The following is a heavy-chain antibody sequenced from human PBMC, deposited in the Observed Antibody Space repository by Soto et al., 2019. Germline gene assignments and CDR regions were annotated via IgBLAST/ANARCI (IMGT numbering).Heavy chain of an antibody. Sequence: RASVKVSCKASGGTFSSYAISWVRQAPGQGLEWMGGIIPIFGTANYAQKFQGRVTITADESTSTAYMELSSLRSEDTAVYYCASATVNYYYGMDVWGQGTTVTVSS. J-gene: IGHJ6*02. D-gene: IGHD4-4*01. CDR3: ASATVNYYYGMDV. CDR2: IIPIFGTA. V-gene: IGHV1-69*13. CDR1: GGTFSSYA.